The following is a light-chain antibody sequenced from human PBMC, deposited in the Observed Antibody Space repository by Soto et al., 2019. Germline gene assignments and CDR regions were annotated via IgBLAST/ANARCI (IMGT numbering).Light chain of an antibody. CDR3: VQRSTWPWT. J-gene: IGKJ1*01. CDR2: DTF. CDR1: QSVSNY. V-gene: IGKV3-11*01. Sequence: IVLTQSPATLSLSPGARATLSCRAGQSVSNYLAWYQQKPGQAPRLLIYDTFNRATGIPARFSGSGSGTDFTLTRSSLEPEDLAVYFCVQRSTWPWTSGQGTKVEIK.